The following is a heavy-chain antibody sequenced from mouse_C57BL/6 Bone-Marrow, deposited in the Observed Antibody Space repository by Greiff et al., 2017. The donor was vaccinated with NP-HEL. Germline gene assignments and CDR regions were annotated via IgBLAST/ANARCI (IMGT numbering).Heavy chain of an antibody. D-gene: IGHD4-1*02. CDR3: ARQLGGAFDY. CDR1: GFHIKNTY. J-gene: IGHJ2*01. CDR2: IDPANGNT. V-gene: IGHV14-3*01. Sequence: VQLKESVAELVRPGASVKLSCTASGFHIKNTYMHWVKQRPEQGLEWIGRIDPANGNTKYAPKFQGKATITADTSSNTAYLQLSSLTSEDTAIYYCARQLGGAFDYWGQGTTLTVSS.